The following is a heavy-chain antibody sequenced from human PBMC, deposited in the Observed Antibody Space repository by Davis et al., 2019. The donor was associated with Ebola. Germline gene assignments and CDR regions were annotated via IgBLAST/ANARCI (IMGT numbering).Heavy chain of an antibody. CDR1: GFTFDEYA. V-gene: IGHV3-43*02. Sequence: GESLKISCATSGFTFDEYAMHWVRQAPGMGLEWVSLITGDGGSTFYADSVRGRFTVSRDNSRNSLYLQMNSLRSEDTAVYYCAKGERFLEWLRREYYFDDWGQGTLVAVSS. D-gene: IGHD3-3*01. CDR3: AKGERFLEWLRREYYFDD. J-gene: IGHJ4*02. CDR2: ITGDGGST.